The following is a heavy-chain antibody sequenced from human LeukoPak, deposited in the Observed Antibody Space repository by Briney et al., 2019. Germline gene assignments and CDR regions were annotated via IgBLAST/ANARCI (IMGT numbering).Heavy chain of an antibody. CDR2: IKQDGSGK. Sequence: GGSLRLSCAASGFTFSSYWMSWVHQAPGKGLERVANIKQDGSGKYYVDSVKGRFTISRDNAKNSLYLQMNSLRAEDTAVYYCARDPYSGYDTYYFDYWGQGTLVTVSS. D-gene: IGHD5-12*01. J-gene: IGHJ4*02. V-gene: IGHV3-7*01. CDR3: ARDPYSGYDTYYFDY. CDR1: GFTFSSYW.